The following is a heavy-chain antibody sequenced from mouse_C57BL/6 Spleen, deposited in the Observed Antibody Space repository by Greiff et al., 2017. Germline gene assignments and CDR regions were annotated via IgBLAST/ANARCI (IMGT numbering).Heavy chain of an antibody. CDR1: GFSLTSYA. D-gene: IGHD2-12*01. CDR2: IWTGGGT. V-gene: IGHV2-9-1*01. J-gene: IGHJ4*01. Sequence: VQLMESGPGLVAPSPSLSITCTVSGFSLTSYAIRWVRQPPGQGLEWLGVIWTGGGTTDNSALKSRLSISKDNSKSQVILKMNRLRTDDTDRYYCARSLSYDQYYYAMDYWGQGTSVTVSS. CDR3: ARSLSYDQYYYAMDY.